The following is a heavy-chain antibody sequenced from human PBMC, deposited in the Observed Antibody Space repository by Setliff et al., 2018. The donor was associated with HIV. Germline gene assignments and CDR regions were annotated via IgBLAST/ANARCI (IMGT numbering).Heavy chain of an antibody. Sequence: ETLFLTCIVSGASIRSYYWAWIRQSPGRGLQYLGHLYYSGSTNYNPSLKSRITMSMDTSKIQFSLQLSSVTAADTAVYYCARIPWVATLWGGAFDLWGHGTMVTVSS. V-gene: IGHV4-59*01. J-gene: IGHJ3*01. CDR3: ARIPWVATLWGGAFDL. CDR1: GASIRSYY. CDR2: LYYSGST. D-gene: IGHD5-12*01.